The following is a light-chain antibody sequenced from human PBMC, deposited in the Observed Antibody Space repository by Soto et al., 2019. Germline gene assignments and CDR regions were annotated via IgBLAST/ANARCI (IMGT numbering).Light chain of an antibody. J-gene: IGKJ2*01. CDR2: DAS. Sequence: EIVLPQSPATVSLSPRESATLSCRASQNIHSFLAWYQQRPGQAPRLLIYDASFRATAIPARFNGSGSGTDFTLTITRLEPEDFAVYYCQQRLFWPLFTFGQGTRLEIK. CDR1: QNIHSF. V-gene: IGKV3-11*01. CDR3: QQRLFWPLFT.